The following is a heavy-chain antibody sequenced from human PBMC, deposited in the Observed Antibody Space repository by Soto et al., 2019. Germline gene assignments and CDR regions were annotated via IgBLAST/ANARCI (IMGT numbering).Heavy chain of an antibody. Sequence: EVQLVETGGGLIQPGASLSLSCAASGFTVSSNYMNWVRQAPGKGLEWVSVIYSGGNTYYADSVKGRFTISRDNPKNTLYLQMNGLRAEDTAVYYCGRGSGRYDGILRVDYWGQGTLVTVSS. CDR3: GRGSGRYDGILRVDY. CDR2: IYSGGNT. V-gene: IGHV3-53*02. CDR1: GFTVSSNY. D-gene: IGHD2-15*01. J-gene: IGHJ4*02.